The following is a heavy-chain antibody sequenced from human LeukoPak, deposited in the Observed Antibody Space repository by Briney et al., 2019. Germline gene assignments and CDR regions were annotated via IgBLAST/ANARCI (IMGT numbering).Heavy chain of an antibody. CDR1: GGSISSYY. J-gene: IGHJ5*02. Sequence: PSETLSLTCTVSGGSISSYYWNWIRQPPGRGLDWIGYIYYSGSTNYNPSLKGRVTISVDTSKNQFSLKLSSVTAADTAVYYCARGESSGSNWFDPWGQGTLVTVSS. V-gene: IGHV4-59*01. D-gene: IGHD3-22*01. CDR3: ARGESSGSNWFDP. CDR2: IYYSGST.